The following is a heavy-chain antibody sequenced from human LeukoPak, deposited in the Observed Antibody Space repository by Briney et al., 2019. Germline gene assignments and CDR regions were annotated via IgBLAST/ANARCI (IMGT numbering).Heavy chain of an antibody. CDR1: GYTFTSYY. Sequence: SCKASGYTFTSYYMHWVRQAPGKGLEWVAVISYDGSNKYYADSVKGRFTISRDNSKNTLYLQMNSLRAEDTAVYYCAKDRVSGLVDYWGQGTLVTVSS. CDR3: AKDRVSGLVDY. V-gene: IGHV3-30*18. CDR2: ISYDGSNK. D-gene: IGHD3-3*01. J-gene: IGHJ4*02.